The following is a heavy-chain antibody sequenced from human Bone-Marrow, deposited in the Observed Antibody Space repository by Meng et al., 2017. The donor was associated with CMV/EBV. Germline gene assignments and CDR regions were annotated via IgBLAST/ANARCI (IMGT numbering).Heavy chain of an antibody. Sequence: GYTFTSYWIGWGGQVPGKGLEWMGILYPGDSDTRYSPSFQGQVTISADKSISTAYLQWSSLKASDTAMYYCARQGTEWELLDYFDYWGQGTLVTVSS. D-gene: IGHD1-26*01. CDR1: GYTFTSYW. CDR2: LYPGDSDT. V-gene: IGHV5-51*01. CDR3: ARQGTEWELLDYFDY. J-gene: IGHJ4*02.